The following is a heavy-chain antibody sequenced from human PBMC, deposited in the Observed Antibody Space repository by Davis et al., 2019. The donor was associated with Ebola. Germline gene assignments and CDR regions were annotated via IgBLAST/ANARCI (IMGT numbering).Heavy chain of an antibody. D-gene: IGHD6-13*01. V-gene: IGHV4-4*07. CDR1: GDSITSYY. Sequence: PSETLSLSCTVSGDSITSYYWTWIRQPAGKGLEWIGRIYSSGSTTYNPSLKSRVTMSIDTSNNQFSLKLSSVTAADTAVYYCARERSSGWFLIDYWGQGTLVTVTS. J-gene: IGHJ4*02. CDR2: IYSSGST. CDR3: ARERSSGWFLIDY.